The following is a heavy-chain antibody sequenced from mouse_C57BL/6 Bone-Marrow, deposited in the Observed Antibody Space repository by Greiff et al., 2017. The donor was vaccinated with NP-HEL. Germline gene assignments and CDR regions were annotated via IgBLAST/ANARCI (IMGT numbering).Heavy chain of an antibody. CDR2: IYPRDGST. V-gene: IGHV1-85*01. J-gene: IGHJ1*03. CDR3: ARWYYGSSYEYFDV. CDR1: GYTFTSYD. Sequence: VQLVESGPELVKPGASVKLSCKASGYTFTSYDINWVKQRPGQGLEWIGWIYPRDGSTKYNEKFKGKATLTVDTSSSTAYMELHSLTSEDSAVYFGARWYYGSSYEYFDVWGTGTTVTVSS. D-gene: IGHD1-1*01.